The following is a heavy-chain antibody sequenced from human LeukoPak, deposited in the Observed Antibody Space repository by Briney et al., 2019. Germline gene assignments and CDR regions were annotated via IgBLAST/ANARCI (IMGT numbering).Heavy chain of an antibody. CDR1: GYTFTTYG. CDR2: ISGYNGNT. CDR3: ARDWTVSSYNWIDLGY. V-gene: IGHV1-18*01. J-gene: IGHJ4*02. Sequence: ASVKVSCKTSGYTFTTYGILWVRQAPGQGLEWMGWISGYNGNTNYAQKLQGRVTMTTDTSTSTAYMELRSLRFDDTAVYYCARDWTVSSYNWIDLGYWGQGTLVTVSS. D-gene: IGHD1-20*01.